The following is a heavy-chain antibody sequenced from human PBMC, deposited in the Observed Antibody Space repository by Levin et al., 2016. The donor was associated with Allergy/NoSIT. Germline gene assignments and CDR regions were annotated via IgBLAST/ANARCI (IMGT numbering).Heavy chain of an antibody. J-gene: IGHJ4*02. V-gene: IGHV3-30-3*01. D-gene: IGHD1-26*01. CDR2: ISDDGSNK. CDR3: ARWFSEGQLRGKLHSGSYFLFDY. Sequence: WIRQPPGKGLEWVAVISDDGSNKYYADSVKGRFTISRDNSKNTLHLQMNSLRAEDTAVYYCARWFSEGQLRGKLHSGSYFLFDYWGQGTLVTVSS.